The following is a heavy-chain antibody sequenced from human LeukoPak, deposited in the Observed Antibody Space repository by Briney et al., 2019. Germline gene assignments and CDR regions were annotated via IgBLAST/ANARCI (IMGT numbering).Heavy chain of an antibody. CDR3: ARDEITPRGIGLDY. CDR1: GDTFIDYY. CDR2: INPSGDST. J-gene: IGHJ4*02. V-gene: IGHV1-46*01. D-gene: IGHD1-14*01. Sequence: ASVKVSCKASGDTFIDYYIHWVRQAPGQGRECMALINPSGDSTTYAQKFQGRVTMTRDTSTTTVYMELSSLRSEDTAVYYCARDEITPRGIGLDYWGQGTLVAVSS.